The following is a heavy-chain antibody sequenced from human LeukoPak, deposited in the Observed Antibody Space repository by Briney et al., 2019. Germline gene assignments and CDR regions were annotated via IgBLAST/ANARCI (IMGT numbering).Heavy chain of an antibody. CDR3: VRAGVAVAGSVYYYGMDV. CDR1: GFTFSSYG. D-gene: IGHD6-19*01. J-gene: IGHJ6*02. CDR2: IWYDGSNK. Sequence: PGGSLRLSCAASGFTFSSYGMHWVRQAPGKGLEWVAVIWYDGSNKYYADSVKGRFTISRDNSKNTLYLQMNSLRAEDTAVYYCVRAGVAVAGSVYYYGMDVWGQGTTVTVSS. V-gene: IGHV3-33*01.